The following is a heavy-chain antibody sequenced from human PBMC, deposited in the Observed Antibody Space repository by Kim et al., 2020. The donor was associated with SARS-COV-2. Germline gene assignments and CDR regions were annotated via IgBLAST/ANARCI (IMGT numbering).Heavy chain of an antibody. CDR3: ARDSPPGSIVVY. J-gene: IGHJ4*02. Sequence: YYNPSLKSRVTISVDTSKNQFSLKLSSVTAADTAVYYCARDSPPGSIVVYWGQGTLVTVSS. V-gene: IGHV4-39*07. D-gene: IGHD3-22*01.